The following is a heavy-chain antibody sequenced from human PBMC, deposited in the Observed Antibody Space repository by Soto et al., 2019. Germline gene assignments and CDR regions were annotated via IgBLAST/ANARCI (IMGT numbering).Heavy chain of an antibody. Sequence: GSLRLSCAASGFTFTSYAMSWVRQAPGKGLEWVSAISGSGGSTDYADSVKGRFTISRDNSKNTLYLQMNSLRAEDTAVYYCANYDSSGYYYRHFQHWGQGTLVTVSS. D-gene: IGHD3-22*01. CDR1: GFTFTSYA. CDR3: ANYDSSGYYYRHFQH. CDR2: ISGSGGST. J-gene: IGHJ1*01. V-gene: IGHV3-23*01.